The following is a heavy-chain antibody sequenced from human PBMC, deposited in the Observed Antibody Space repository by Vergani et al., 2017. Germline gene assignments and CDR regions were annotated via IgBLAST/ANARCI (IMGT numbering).Heavy chain of an antibody. Sequence: QVRLQESGPGLVKPSETLSLTCAVSGYSISSGYYWGWIRQPPGKGLEWIGSIYHSGSTYYNPSLKSRVTISVDTSKNQFSLKLSSVTAADTAVYYCARDPLGDAVTTGGDYWGQGTLVTVSS. CDR2: IYHSGST. CDR3: ARDPLGDAVTTGGDY. V-gene: IGHV4-38-2*02. D-gene: IGHD4-17*01. CDR1: GYSISSGYY. J-gene: IGHJ4*02.